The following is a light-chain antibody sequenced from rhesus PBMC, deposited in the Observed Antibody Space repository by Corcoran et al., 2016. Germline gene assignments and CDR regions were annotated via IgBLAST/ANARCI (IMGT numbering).Light chain of an antibody. J-gene: IGKJ3*01. Sequence: DIQMTQSPSSLSASVGDRVTITCRASQGISNWLAWYQQKPGKAPKLLIYRASNLETGVPSRFSGRGAGTDVTLTISRLQPKDIATDYCQPHDNSPFTFGPGTKLYIK. CDR1: QGISNW. CDR2: RAS. CDR3: QPHDNSPFT. V-gene: IGKV1-69*01.